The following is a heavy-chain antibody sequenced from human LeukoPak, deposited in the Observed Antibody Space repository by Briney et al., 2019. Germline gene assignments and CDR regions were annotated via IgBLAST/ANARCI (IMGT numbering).Heavy chain of an antibody. D-gene: IGHD4-23*01. CDR2: INHSGST. CDR1: GGSFSGYY. V-gene: IGHV4-34*01. J-gene: IGHJ4*02. Sequence: SETLSLTXAVYGGSFSGYYWSWIRQPPGKGLEWIGEINHSGSTNYNPPLKSRVTISVDTSKNQYSLKLTSVTAADTAVNYCAGWTHTTAYGGNPPFDYCGQGTLVTVSS. CDR3: AGWTHTTAYGGNPPFDY.